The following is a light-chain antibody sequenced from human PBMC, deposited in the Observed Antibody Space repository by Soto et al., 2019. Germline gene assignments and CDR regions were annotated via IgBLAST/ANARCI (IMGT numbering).Light chain of an antibody. CDR3: QQYNSYPWT. Sequence: DIQMTQSPSTLSASEGDRVTLTCRASQSISDWLAWYQQKPGKAPKLLIYKASSLESGVPSRFSVSGSGTEFTLSISSLQPDDFATYYCQQYNSYPWTFGQGTKVEIK. CDR1: QSISDW. CDR2: KAS. V-gene: IGKV1-5*03. J-gene: IGKJ1*01.